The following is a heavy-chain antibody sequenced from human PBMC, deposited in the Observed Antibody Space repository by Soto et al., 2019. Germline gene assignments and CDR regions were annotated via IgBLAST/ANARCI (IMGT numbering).Heavy chain of an antibody. D-gene: IGHD3-9*01. CDR2: ISHSGTS. CDR1: GGSISSSHW. J-gene: IGHJ3*01. Sequence: QVQLQESGPGLVKPSGTLSLTCAVSGGSISSSHWWTWVRQSPGKGLEYIGEISHSGTSNSNPSLKIRVTLSVDQSKNPFSLTLTSVTAADTAVYYCARVVLTITRGAFDAWVQGTLVIVSS. CDR3: ARVVLTITRGAFDA. V-gene: IGHV4-4*02.